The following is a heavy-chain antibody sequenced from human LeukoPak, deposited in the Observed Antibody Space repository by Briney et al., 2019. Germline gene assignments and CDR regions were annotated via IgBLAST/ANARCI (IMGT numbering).Heavy chain of an antibody. CDR1: GFTSSSYW. CDR2: INNVGSST. Sequence: GGSLRLSCAASGFTSSSYWMHWVRQAPGKGLVWVSRINNVGSSTTYADSVKGRFTISRDNAKNTLYLQMNSLSAEDTAVYYCAREVSGSSYFDYWGQGTQVTVSS. J-gene: IGHJ4*02. D-gene: IGHD1-26*01. CDR3: AREVSGSSYFDY. V-gene: IGHV3-74*01.